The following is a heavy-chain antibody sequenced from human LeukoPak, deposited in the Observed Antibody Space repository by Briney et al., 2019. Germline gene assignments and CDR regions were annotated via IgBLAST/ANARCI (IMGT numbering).Heavy chain of an antibody. Sequence: PGGSLRLSCAASGFTFSSYGMHWVRQAPGKGLEWVAFIRYDGSNKYYADSVKGRFTISRDNSKNTLYLQMNSLRAEDTAVYYCAKDQLLYTMTSGFDYWGPGTLVTVSS. CDR3: AKDQLLYTMTSGFDY. D-gene: IGHD2-2*02. CDR1: GFTFSSYG. V-gene: IGHV3-30*02. CDR2: IRYDGSNK. J-gene: IGHJ4*02.